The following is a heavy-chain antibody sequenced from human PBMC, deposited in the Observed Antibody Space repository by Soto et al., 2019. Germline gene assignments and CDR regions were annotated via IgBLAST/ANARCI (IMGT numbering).Heavy chain of an antibody. CDR2: INGYNGKT. CDR1: VYRFTSYG. D-gene: IGHD3-22*01. V-gene: IGHV1-18*01. J-gene: IGHJ4*02. CDR3: ARDISYYDSSGNYYAFDS. Sequence: GASVKFSFEASVYRFTSYGISWLRQAPGQGLEWMGWINGYNGKTNYAQKLKGRVTMTRDTSTSTAYMELRSLRSDDTAVYYCARDISYYDSSGNYYAFDSWGQGTLVTVYS.